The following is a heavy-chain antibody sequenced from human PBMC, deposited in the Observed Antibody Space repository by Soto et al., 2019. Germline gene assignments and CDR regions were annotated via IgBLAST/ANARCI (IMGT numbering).Heavy chain of an antibody. J-gene: IGHJ6*02. D-gene: IGHD3-22*01. CDR2: INPNSSGT. Sequence: ASVKVSCKASGYSLRSSYIHWVRQAPGQGLEWLGWINPNSSGTVYAQKFQGRVTMTRDTSLTTAYMQLNRLTPDDTAVYYCARDLIVDGPDNYAMDIWGQGTTVT. V-gene: IGHV1-2*02. CDR1: GYSLRSSY. CDR3: ARDLIVDGPDNYAMDI.